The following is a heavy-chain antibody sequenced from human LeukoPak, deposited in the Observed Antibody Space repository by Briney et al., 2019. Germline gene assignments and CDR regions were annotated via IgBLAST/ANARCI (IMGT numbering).Heavy chain of an antibody. D-gene: IGHD6-6*01. CDR3: ANLYSSSSRGDY. V-gene: IGHV3-30*02. J-gene: IGHJ4*02. CDR1: GFTFSSYG. Sequence: GGSLRLSCAASGFTFSSYGMHWVRQAPGKGLEWVAFIRYDGSNKYYADSVKGRFTISRDNSKNTLYLQMNSLRAEDTAVYYCANLYSSSSRGDYWGQGTLVTVSS. CDR2: IRYDGSNK.